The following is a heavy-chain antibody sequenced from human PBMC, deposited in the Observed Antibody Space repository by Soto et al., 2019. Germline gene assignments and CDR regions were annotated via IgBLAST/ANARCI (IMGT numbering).Heavy chain of an antibody. CDR1: GFTFDDYA. D-gene: IGHD3-3*01. J-gene: IGHJ4*02. CDR2: ISWNSGTI. V-gene: IGHV3-9*01. Sequence: EVQLVESGGGLVQPGRSLRLSCAASGFTFDDYAMHWVRQAPGKGLEWVSGISWNSGTIGYAASVRGRFTISRDNAKNSLYLQMNSLTAEDTALYYCAKDYDFWSGCFDYWGQGTLVTVSS. CDR3: AKDYDFWSGCFDY.